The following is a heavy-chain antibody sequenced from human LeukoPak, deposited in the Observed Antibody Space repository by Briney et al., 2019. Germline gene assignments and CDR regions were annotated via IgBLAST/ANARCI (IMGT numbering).Heavy chain of an antibody. D-gene: IGHD2-15*01. CDR2: INPNSGGT. CDR3: ARGISCSGGSCRYFDY. Sequence: GASVKVSCKASGYTFTGYYMHWVRQAPGQGLEWMGWINPNSGGTNYAQKFQGRVTMTRDTSISTAYMELSRLRSDDTAVYYCARGISCSGGSCRYFDYWGQGTLVTVSS. CDR1: GYTFTGYY. J-gene: IGHJ4*02. V-gene: IGHV1-2*02.